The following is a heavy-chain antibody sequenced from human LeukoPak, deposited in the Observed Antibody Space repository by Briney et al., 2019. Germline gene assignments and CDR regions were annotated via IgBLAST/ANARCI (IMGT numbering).Heavy chain of an antibody. CDR1: GFTFSSYG. J-gene: IGHJ4*02. Sequence: PGGSLRLSCAASGFTFSSYGMHWVRQAPGKGLEWVAFIRYDGSNKYYADSVKGRFTISRDNSKNTLYLQMNSLRAEDTAVYYCAKDQYYYGSGSYLFCFDYWGQGTLVTVSS. V-gene: IGHV3-30*02. D-gene: IGHD3-10*01. CDR3: AKDQYYYGSGSYLFCFDY. CDR2: IRYDGSNK.